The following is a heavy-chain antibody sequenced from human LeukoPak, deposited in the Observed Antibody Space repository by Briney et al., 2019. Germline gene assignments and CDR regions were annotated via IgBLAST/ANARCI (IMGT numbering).Heavy chain of an antibody. J-gene: IGHJ4*02. V-gene: IGHV3-11*01. CDR3: AKVEQQLVFDY. CDR1: GFTFSDYY. Sequence: PGGSLRLSCAVSGFTFSDYYMSWIRQAPGKGLEWVSYSSSGGSTISHAGSVKGRFTISRDNAENSLYLQMNSLRAEDTAVYYCAKVEQQLVFDYWGQGTLVTVSS. D-gene: IGHD6-13*01. CDR2: SSSGGSTI.